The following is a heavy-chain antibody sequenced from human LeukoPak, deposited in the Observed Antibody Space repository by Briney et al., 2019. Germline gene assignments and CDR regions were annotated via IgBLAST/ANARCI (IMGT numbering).Heavy chain of an antibody. V-gene: IGHV3-23*01. CDR2: ISGSGGST. CDR1: GFTVSSNY. CDR3: AKSDIVVVPAALFDF. D-gene: IGHD2-2*01. J-gene: IGHJ4*02. Sequence: GGSLRLSCAASGFTVSSNYMSWVRQAPGKGLGWVSAISGSGGSTYYADSVKGRFTISRDNSKNTLYLQMNSLRAEDTAVYYCAKSDIVVVPAALFDFWGQGTLVTVSS.